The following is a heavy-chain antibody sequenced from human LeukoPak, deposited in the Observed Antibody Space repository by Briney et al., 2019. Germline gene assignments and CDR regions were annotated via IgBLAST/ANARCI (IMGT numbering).Heavy chain of an antibody. Sequence: GGSLRLSCAASGFTFSNAWMSWVRQAPGKGLEWVGRIKSKTDGGTTDYAAPVKGRFTISRDDSKNTLYLQMNSLKTEDTAVYYCTTSLGSGSYLHYWGQGTLVTVSS. CDR2: IKSKTDGGTT. CDR1: GFTFSNAW. D-gene: IGHD3-10*01. J-gene: IGHJ4*02. CDR3: TTSLGSGSYLHY. V-gene: IGHV3-15*01.